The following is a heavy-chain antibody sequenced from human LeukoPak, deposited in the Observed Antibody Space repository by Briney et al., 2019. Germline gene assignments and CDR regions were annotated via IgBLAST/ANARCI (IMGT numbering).Heavy chain of an antibody. CDR3: AIEYYYDSSGYYQY. J-gene: IGHJ4*02. CDR2: VDPEDGET. D-gene: IGHD3-22*01. Sequence: ASVKVSFKVSGYTFTDYYMHWVQQAPGKGLEWMGLVDPEDGETIYAEKFQDRVTITADTSTDTAYMELSSLRSEDTAVYYCAIEYYYDSSGYYQYWGQGTLVTVSS. CDR1: GYTFTDYY. V-gene: IGHV1-69-2*01.